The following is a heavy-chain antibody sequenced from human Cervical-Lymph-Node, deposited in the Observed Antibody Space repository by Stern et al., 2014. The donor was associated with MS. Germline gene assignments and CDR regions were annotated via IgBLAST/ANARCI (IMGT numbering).Heavy chain of an antibody. CDR2: IRNKAISYTT. J-gene: IGHJ4*02. D-gene: IGHD3-10*01. CDR3: ARTGSYLPADY. V-gene: IGHV3-72*01. CDR1: GFTFSDRY. Sequence: EVQLEESGGGLVQPGGSLRLSCAASGFTFSDRYMDWVRQAPGTGLELVGRIRNKAISYTTYYAASVKGRFPISRDDSKNSLYLQMSSLKTEDTAVYYCARTGSYLPADYWGQGTLVTVSS.